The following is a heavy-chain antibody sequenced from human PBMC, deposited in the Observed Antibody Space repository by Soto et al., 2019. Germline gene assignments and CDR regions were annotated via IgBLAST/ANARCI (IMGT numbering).Heavy chain of an antibody. CDR1: GLTFSSYD. D-gene: IGHD4-17*01. CDR3: TRRGDYGELDY. J-gene: IGHJ4*02. CDR2: IGTAGDT. Sequence: GGSLRLSCAASGLTFSSYDMHWVRQDTGKGLEWVSAIGTAGDTYYPGSVKGRFTISRENAKNSLYLQMNSLRAEDTAVYYCTRRGDYGELDYWGQGTLVTVSS. V-gene: IGHV3-13*01.